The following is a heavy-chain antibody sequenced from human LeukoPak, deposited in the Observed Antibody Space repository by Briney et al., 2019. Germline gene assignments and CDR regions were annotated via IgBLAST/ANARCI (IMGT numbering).Heavy chain of an antibody. D-gene: IGHD3-9*01. J-gene: IGHJ4*02. CDR1: GGSSSTYF. CDR3: ARNARNDILTGAYYFDY. CDR2: VYASGST. V-gene: IGHV4-4*07. Sequence: SETLSLTCTVSGGSSSTYFWSCIRQPAGEGLEWIGRVYASGSTSYNPSLRSRVSVSVDRSKNQFSLSLYSVTAADTAVYYCARNARNDILTGAYYFDYWGQGTLVTVSS.